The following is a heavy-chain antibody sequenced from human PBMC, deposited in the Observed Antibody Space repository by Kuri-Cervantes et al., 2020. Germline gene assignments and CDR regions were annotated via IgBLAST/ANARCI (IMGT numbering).Heavy chain of an antibody. CDR3: ARHSSYGGYDVFIDF. J-gene: IGHJ4*02. CDR2: IKEDGNEK. V-gene: IGHV3-7*01. CDR1: GFTFSNYW. Sequence: LSLTCGASGFTFSNYWMSWVRRAPGKGLKWVANIKEDGNEKYYVDSVKGRFTISRDNAKNSLYLQMNSLRAEDTAVYYCARHSSYGGYDVFIDFWGQGTLVTVSS. D-gene: IGHD5-12*01.